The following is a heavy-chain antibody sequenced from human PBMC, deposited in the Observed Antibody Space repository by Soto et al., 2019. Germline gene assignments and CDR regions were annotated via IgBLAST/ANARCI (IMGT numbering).Heavy chain of an antibody. CDR1: GGATYSGVYS. D-gene: IGHD3-16*01. J-gene: IGHJ4*02. CDR2: ISHSGST. CDR3: ASKRGDYLDY. V-gene: IGHV4-30-2*01. Sequence: SGSLSLTCAVFGGATYSGVYSWSWIRQPPGKGLEWIGYISHSGSTYYNPPLKSRVTISVDTSKNQFSLKLSSVTAADTAVYYCASKRGDYLDYWGRGALVTVSS.